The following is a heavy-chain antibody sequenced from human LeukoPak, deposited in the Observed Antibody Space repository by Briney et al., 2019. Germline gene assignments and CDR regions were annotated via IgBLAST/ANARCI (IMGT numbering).Heavy chain of an antibody. D-gene: IGHD5-18*01. Sequence: GGSLRLSCTASGFTFGDYAMSWVRQAPGKGLEWVGFIRSKAYGGTTEYAASVKGRFTISRDDSKSIACLQMNSLKTEDTAVYYCTKGYSYGLPTNFDYWGQGTLVTVSS. J-gene: IGHJ4*02. CDR2: IRSKAYGGTT. CDR3: TKGYSYGLPTNFDY. V-gene: IGHV3-49*04. CDR1: GFTFGDYA.